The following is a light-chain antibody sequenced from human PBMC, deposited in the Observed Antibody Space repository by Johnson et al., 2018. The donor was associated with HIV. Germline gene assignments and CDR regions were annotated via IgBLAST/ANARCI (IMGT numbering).Light chain of an antibody. CDR2: DNN. V-gene: IGLV1-51*01. J-gene: IGLJ1*01. Sequence: HSVLTQPPSVSAAPGQKVTISCSGSSSNIGSNYVSWYQQLPVTAPKLLIYDNNKRPSGIPDRFSGSKSGTSATLGITGLQTGDEADYYCGTWDSSLTAGVFGTGTKVTVL. CDR1: SSNIGSNY. CDR3: GTWDSSLTAGV.